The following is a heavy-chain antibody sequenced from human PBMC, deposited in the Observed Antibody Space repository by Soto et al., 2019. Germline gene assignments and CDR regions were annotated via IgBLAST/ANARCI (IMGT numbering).Heavy chain of an antibody. Sequence: QVQLVQSGAEVTKPGSSVKVSCKASGGTFSSYAISWVRQAPGQGLEWMGGIIPIFGTANYAQKFQGRVTITADESTSTAYRELSSLRSEDTAVYYCARVAHGGWDYFYYWGQGTLVTVSS. CDR2: IIPIFGTA. J-gene: IGHJ4*02. D-gene: IGHD6-19*01. V-gene: IGHV1-69*12. CDR1: GGTFSSYA. CDR3: ARVAHGGWDYFYY.